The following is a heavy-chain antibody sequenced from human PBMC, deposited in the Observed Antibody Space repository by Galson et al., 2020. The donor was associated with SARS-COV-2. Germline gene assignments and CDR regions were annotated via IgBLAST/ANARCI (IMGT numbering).Heavy chain of an antibody. CDR3: TTDKCLSTYYYGCDAFDI. Sequence: GESLKISCAASGFTFSNAWMSWVRQAPGKGLEWVGRIKSKTDGGTTDYAAPVKGRFTISRDDSKNTLYLQMNSLKTEDTAVYYCTTDKCLSTYYYGCDAFDIWGQGTMVTVSS. V-gene: IGHV3-15*01. CDR2: IKSKTDGGTT. D-gene: IGHD3-10*01. CDR1: GFTFSNAW. J-gene: IGHJ3*02.